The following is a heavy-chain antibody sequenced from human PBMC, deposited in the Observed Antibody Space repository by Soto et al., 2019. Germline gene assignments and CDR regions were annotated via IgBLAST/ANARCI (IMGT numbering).Heavy chain of an antibody. Sequence: GGSLRLSCATSGFTFSSYAMSWVRQAPGKGLEWVSAISGSGGSTYYADSVKGRFTISRDNSKNTLYLQMNSLRAEDTAVYYCAKPYYYDSSGYDHFDYWGQGTLVTVSS. D-gene: IGHD3-22*01. V-gene: IGHV3-23*01. J-gene: IGHJ4*02. CDR1: GFTFSSYA. CDR3: AKPYYYDSSGYDHFDY. CDR2: ISGSGGST.